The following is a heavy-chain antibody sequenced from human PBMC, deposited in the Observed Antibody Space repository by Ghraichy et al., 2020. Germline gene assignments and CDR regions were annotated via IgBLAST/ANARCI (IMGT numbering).Heavy chain of an antibody. CDR3: ARYIVAAGNFDY. J-gene: IGHJ4*02. CDR2: IYYSGST. Sequence: SETLSLTCTVSGGSISSYYWSWIRQPPGKGLEWIGYIYYSGSTNYNPSLKSRVTISVDTSKNQFSLKLSSVTAADTVVYYCARYIVAAGNFDYWGQGTLVTVSS. V-gene: IGHV4-59*01. D-gene: IGHD6-13*01. CDR1: GGSISSYY.